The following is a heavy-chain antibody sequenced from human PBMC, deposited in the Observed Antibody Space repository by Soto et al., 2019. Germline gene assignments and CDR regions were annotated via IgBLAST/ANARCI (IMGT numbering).Heavy chain of an antibody. V-gene: IGHV1-18*01. D-gene: IGHD3-3*01. Sequence: ASVKVSCKASGYTFTSYGISWVRQAPGQGLEWMGWISAYNGNTNYAQKLQGRVTITRDTSASTAYMELSSLTSEDTAVYYCARSSDFSSASDSWGQGTLVTVSS. CDR2: ISAYNGNT. J-gene: IGHJ5*01. CDR1: GYTFTSYG. CDR3: ARSSDFSSASDS.